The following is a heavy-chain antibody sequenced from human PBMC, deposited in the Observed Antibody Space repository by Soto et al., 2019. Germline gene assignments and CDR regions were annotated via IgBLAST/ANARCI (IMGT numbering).Heavy chain of an antibody. J-gene: IGHJ2*01. V-gene: IGHV3-30*18. D-gene: IGHD3-10*01. CDR1: GFTFSSYG. Sequence: QVQLVESGGGVVQPGRSLRLSCAASGFTFSSYGMHWVRQAPGKGLEWVAVISYDGSNKYYADSVKGRFTISRDNSKNPLYLQMNSLRAEDTAVYYCAKGRARHWYFDLWGRGTLVTVSS. CDR2: ISYDGSNK. CDR3: AKGRARHWYFDL.